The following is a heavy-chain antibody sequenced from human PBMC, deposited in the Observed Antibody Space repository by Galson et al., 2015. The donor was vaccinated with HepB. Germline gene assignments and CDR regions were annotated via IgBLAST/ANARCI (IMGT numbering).Heavy chain of an antibody. J-gene: IGHJ6*02. CDR3: ARNGVVVVPAPKPHYYYGMDV. CDR1: GYTFTSYA. V-gene: IGHV1-3*01. Sequence: SVKVSCKASGYTFTSYAMHWVRQAPGQRLEWMGWINAGNGNTKYSQKFQGRVTITRDTSASTAYMELSSLRSEDTAVYYCARNGVVVVPAPKPHYYYGMDVWGQGTTVTVSS. D-gene: IGHD2-2*01. CDR2: INAGNGNT.